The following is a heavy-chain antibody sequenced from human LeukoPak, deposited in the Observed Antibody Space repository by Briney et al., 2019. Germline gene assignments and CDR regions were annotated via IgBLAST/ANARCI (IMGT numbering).Heavy chain of an antibody. J-gene: IGHJ3*02. Sequence: ASVKVSCKASGYTFSDHGFSWVRQAPGQGLEWVGLINPTGTSSWSAQKFQGRVTLTRDMSTSTDYMELSSLRSEDTAVYFCARGPYSYDSSGAFDIWGQGTMVTVSS. V-gene: IGHV1-46*01. CDR3: ARGPYSYDSSGAFDI. CDR2: INPTGTSS. CDR1: GYTFSDHG. D-gene: IGHD3-22*01.